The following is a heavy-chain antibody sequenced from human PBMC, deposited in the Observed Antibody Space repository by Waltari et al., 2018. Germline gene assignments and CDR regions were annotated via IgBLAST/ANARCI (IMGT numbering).Heavy chain of an antibody. CDR2: IYHSGST. V-gene: IGHV4-38-2*01. CDR1: GYSLRRGYY. J-gene: IGHJ4*02. Sequence: QVQLQESGPGLVTPSETLSLTCAVSGYSLRRGYYLGWIWQPPGEGLEWIGSIYHSGSTYYNPSLKSRVTISVDTSKNQFSLKLSSVTAADTAVYYCARLDYGDEYYFDYWGQGTLVTVSS. CDR3: ARLDYGDEYYFDY. D-gene: IGHD4-17*01.